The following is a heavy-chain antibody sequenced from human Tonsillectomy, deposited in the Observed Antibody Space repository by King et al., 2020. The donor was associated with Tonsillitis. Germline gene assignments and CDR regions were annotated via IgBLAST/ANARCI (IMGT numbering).Heavy chain of an antibody. D-gene: IGHD6-13*01. CDR3: AKDLRGYSNDI. J-gene: IGHJ4*02. V-gene: IGHV3-23*03. CDR2: IYTDVTLR. Sequence: EVQLVESGGGLVQPGGSLRLSCAASGFSLNTYPMSWVRQAPGKGLEWVSIIYTDVTLRNYADSVKGRFTISRDKSKNTVYLQMSSLRVEDTAVYYCAKDLRGYSNDIWGQGTLVTVSS. CDR1: GFSLNTYP.